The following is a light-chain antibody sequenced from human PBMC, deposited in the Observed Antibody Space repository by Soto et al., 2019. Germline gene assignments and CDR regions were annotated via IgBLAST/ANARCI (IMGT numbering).Light chain of an antibody. J-gene: IGLJ1*01. CDR1: NSDIGFYNY. CDR2: EVA. V-gene: IGLV2-14*01. CDR3: SSYTSSSPLYV. Sequence: QSALTQPASVSGSPGQSITISCTGTNSDIGFYNYVSWYQQHPGEAPKLIIYEVAKRPSGVSSRFSGSKSGNTASLTISGLQAEDEADYHCSSYTSSSPLYVFGTGPKLTVL.